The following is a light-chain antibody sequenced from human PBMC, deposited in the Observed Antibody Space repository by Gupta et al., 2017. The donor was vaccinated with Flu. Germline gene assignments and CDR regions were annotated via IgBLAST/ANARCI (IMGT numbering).Light chain of an antibody. CDR2: DDT. Sequence: SSVLTQPPSVSVAPGQTARFACGGNNIGSKGVHWYQQKPGQAPVLVVYDDTARHSGIPERFFGSNSGNTATLTISRVEAGEEADYYCQVWDSNSDNVVFGGGTKLTVL. CDR3: QVWDSNSDNVV. CDR1: NIGSKG. J-gene: IGLJ2*01. V-gene: IGLV3-21*02.